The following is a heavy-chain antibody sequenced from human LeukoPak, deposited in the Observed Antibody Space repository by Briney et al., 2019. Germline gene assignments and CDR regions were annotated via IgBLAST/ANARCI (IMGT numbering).Heavy chain of an antibody. Sequence: PSETLSLTCTVSGGSISNYYWSWIRQPAGKGLEWIGRIYSSGTTNYNPSLKSRVTMSVDTSKNQFSLKLSSVTAADTAVYYCARASGRSGWYAFDYWGQGTLVTVSS. CDR2: IYSSGTT. J-gene: IGHJ4*02. D-gene: IGHD6-19*01. CDR3: ARASGRSGWYAFDY. V-gene: IGHV4-4*07. CDR1: GGSISNYY.